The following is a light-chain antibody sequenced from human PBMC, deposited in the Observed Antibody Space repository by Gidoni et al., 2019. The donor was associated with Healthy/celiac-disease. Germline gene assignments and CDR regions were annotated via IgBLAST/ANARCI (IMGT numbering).Light chain of an antibody. CDR2: DVS. CDR1: SSDVVGYNY. V-gene: IGLV2-14*01. Sequence: QSALTQPAFVSGSPGQSITISCTGTSSDVVGYNYVSWYQQHPGKAPKLIIYDVSNRPSGVSNRFSGSKSGNTASLTISGLQAEDEADYYCSSYTSSSTLEVFGGGTKLTVL. CDR3: SSYTSSSTLEV. J-gene: IGLJ3*02.